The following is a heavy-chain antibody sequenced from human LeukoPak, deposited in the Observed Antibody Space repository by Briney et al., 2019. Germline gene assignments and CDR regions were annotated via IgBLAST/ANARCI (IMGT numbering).Heavy chain of an antibody. CDR2: ISGSGGST. CDR3: ARSAAGTYY. J-gene: IGHJ4*02. Sequence: GGSLRLSCVASGFTFSSYWMHWVRQAPGKGLEWVSSISGSGGSTYYADSVKGRFTISRDNSKNTLYLQMNSLRAEDTAVYYCARSAAGTYYWGQGTLVTVSS. D-gene: IGHD1-1*01. CDR1: GFTFSSYW. V-gene: IGHV3-23*01.